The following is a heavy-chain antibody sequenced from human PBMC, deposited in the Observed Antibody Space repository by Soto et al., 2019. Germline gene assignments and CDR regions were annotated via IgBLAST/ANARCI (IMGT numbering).Heavy chain of an antibody. CDR3: AGVPNYDILTRYYKGGFDY. D-gene: IGHD3-9*01. CDR1: GFTFSSYE. Sequence: EVQLVESGGGLVQPGGSLRLSCAASGFTFSSYEMNWVRQAPGKGLEWVSYISSSGSTIYYADSVKGRFTISRDNAKNSMYLQMNSLRAEDTAVYYCAGVPNYDILTRYYKGGFDYWGQGTLVTVSS. CDR2: ISSSGSTI. V-gene: IGHV3-48*03. J-gene: IGHJ4*02.